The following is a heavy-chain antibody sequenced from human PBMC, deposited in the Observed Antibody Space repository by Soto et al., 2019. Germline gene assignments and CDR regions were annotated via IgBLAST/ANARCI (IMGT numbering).Heavy chain of an antibody. CDR3: AKNPGYYYDSTGYHIDY. V-gene: IGHV3-23*01. D-gene: IGHD3-22*01. Sequence: EVQLLESGGGLVQPGGSLRLSCAASEFTFSNYAMSWVRQAPGKGLEWVSAISYGGGTTYYADSVKGRFTISRDNSXKXXYLQMNSLRAEDTAVYYCAKNPGYYYDSTGYHIDYWGQGTLVTVSS. J-gene: IGHJ4*02. CDR2: ISYGGGTT. CDR1: EFTFSNYA.